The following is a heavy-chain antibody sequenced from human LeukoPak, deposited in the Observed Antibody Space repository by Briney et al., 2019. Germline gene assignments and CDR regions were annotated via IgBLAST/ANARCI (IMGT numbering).Heavy chain of an antibody. D-gene: IGHD2-21*02. CDR2: ISYDGSNK. Sequence: GSLELSCAASEFTFRSYTMHWGRQAPGKGLEGVALISYDGSNKYYADSVKGRFTISRDNSKNTLYLQMNSLRSEDAAVYYCAKVRGTVVTADAFDIWGQGTMVTVSS. J-gene: IGHJ3*02. V-gene: IGHV3-30-3*01. CDR1: EFTFRSYT. CDR3: AKVRGTVVTADAFDI.